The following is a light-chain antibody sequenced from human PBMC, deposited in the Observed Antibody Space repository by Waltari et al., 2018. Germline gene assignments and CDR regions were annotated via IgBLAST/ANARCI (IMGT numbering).Light chain of an antibody. CDR3: QQRKNWPPIT. CDR1: QSVGSY. CDR2: DSS. V-gene: IGKV3-11*01. Sequence: EIVLTQSPATLSLSPWERATPSCRAGQSVGSYLAWYQQKPGQAPRLLTYDSSNRATGIPARFSGSGSGTDFTLTISSLEPEDFAVYYCQQRKNWPPITFGQGTRLDIK. J-gene: IGKJ5*01.